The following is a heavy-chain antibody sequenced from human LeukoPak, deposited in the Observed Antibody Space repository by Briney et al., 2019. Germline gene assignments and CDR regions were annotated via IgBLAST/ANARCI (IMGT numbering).Heavy chain of an antibody. V-gene: IGHV3-74*01. CDR1: NFTFRSYW. CDR2: INPDGGTT. J-gene: IGHJ5*02. Sequence: GGSLRLSCAASNFTFRSYWMHWVRQAPGKGLVWVSRINPDGGTTNYADSVKGRFTISRDNAKNTLYLQMNSLRAEDTAVYYCARVLLGSWDWFDPWGQGTLVTVSS. D-gene: IGHD3-10*01. CDR3: ARVLLGSWDWFDP.